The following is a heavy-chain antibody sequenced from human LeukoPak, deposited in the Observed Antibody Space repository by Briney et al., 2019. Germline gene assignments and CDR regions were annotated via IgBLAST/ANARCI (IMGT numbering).Heavy chain of an antibody. Sequence: PGGSLRLSCAASGFTFSSYGMHWVRQAPGKGLEWVAVIWYDGSNKYYADSVKGRFTISRDNSKNTLYLQMSSLRADDTALYYCAKGVCHGGTCSIDFWGQGTLVTVSS. CDR3: AKGVCHGGTCSIDF. J-gene: IGHJ4*02. D-gene: IGHD2-15*01. CDR2: IWYDGSNK. V-gene: IGHV3-33*06. CDR1: GFTFSSYG.